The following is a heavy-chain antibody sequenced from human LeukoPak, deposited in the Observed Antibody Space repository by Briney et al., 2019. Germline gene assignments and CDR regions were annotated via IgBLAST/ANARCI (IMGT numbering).Heavy chain of an antibody. Sequence: QSGGSLRLSCAASGFTFSSYAMSWVRQAPGKGPEWVSAISGSGDSTYYADSVKGRFTISRDNSKNTLYLQMNSLRAEDTAVYYCAKEGDSSSWYDLYDYWGQGTLVTVSS. D-gene: IGHD6-13*01. CDR1: GFTFSSYA. CDR3: AKEGDSSSWYDLYDY. V-gene: IGHV3-23*01. CDR2: ISGSGDST. J-gene: IGHJ4*02.